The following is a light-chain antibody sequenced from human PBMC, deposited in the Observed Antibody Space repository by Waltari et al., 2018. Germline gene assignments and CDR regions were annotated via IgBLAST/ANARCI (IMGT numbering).Light chain of an antibody. CDR3: AVWDDSLNGPL. Sequence: QSVLTQPPSASGTPGQRVSISCSGSRSNIGSNTVNWYQQLPGTAPKLLIFITDQRPSGGPDRFSGSKSGTSASLAISGLQSEDEAEYHCAVWDDSLNGPLFGGGTKLTVL. CDR2: ITD. V-gene: IGLV1-44*01. CDR1: RSNIGSNT. J-gene: IGLJ2*01.